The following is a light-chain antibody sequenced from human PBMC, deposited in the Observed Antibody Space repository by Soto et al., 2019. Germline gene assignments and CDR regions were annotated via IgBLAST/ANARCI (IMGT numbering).Light chain of an antibody. Sequence: QSVLTQPPSVSAAPGQKVTISCSGTSSNIGNNFVSWYQQVPGTAPKVLIYDNDKRPSGIPDRFSGSKSGTSATLGITGLQTGDEADYYCGTWDNSLSAVVFGGGTKLTVL. J-gene: IGLJ2*01. CDR1: SSNIGNNF. V-gene: IGLV1-51*01. CDR3: GTWDNSLSAVV. CDR2: DND.